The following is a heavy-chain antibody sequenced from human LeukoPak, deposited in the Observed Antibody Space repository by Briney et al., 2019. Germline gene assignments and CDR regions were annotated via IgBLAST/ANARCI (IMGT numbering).Heavy chain of an antibody. D-gene: IGHD2-2*01. CDR1: GFTFDDYG. CDR3: AREVGEYCSSTSCYSWYYCYMDV. CDR2: INWNGGST. V-gene: IGHV3-20*01. Sequence: GGSLRLSCAASGFTFDDYGMSWVRQAPGKGLEWVSGINWNGGSTGYADSVKGRFTISRDNAKNSLYLQMNSLRAEDTALYHCAREVGEYCSSTSCYSWYYCYMDVWGKGTTVTVSS. J-gene: IGHJ6*03.